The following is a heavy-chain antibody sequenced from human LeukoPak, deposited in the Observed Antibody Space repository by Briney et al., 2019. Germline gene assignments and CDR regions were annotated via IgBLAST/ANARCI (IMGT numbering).Heavy chain of an antibody. CDR3: ARDGGSGSYWAPNDAFDI. Sequence: SETLSLTCTVSGGSISSGTYYWGWIRQPPGKGLEWIGSIYHSGSIYYNPSLKSRVTISIDTSKNQFSLKLSSVTAADTAVYYCARDGGSGSYWAPNDAFDIWGQGTMVTVSS. V-gene: IGHV4-39*07. D-gene: IGHD3-10*01. CDR2: IYHSGSI. J-gene: IGHJ3*02. CDR1: GGSISSGTYY.